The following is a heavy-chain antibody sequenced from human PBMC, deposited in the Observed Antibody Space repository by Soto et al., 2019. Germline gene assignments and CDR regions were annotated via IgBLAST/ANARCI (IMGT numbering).Heavy chain of an antibody. V-gene: IGHV1-46*01. J-gene: IGHJ1*01. CDR2: INPSGGST. D-gene: IGHD3-22*01. Sequence: ASVKVSCKASGYTFTHYHVYWVRQAPGRGLEWLGMINPSGGSTTYAQNLQGRVTMTRDTSTNTVYMELSSLRSGDTAVYYCARDAINSSGYSRYFQHWGQGTLVTVSS. CDR3: ARDAINSSGYSRYFQH. CDR1: GYTFTHYH.